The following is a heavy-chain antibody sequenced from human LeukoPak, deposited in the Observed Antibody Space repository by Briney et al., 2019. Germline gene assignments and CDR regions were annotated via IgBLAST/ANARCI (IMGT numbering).Heavy chain of an antibody. V-gene: IGHV3-21*01. CDR3: ARFTPTAMVTADY. D-gene: IGHD5-18*01. CDR2: ISSSSSYI. Sequence: PGGSLRLSCAASGFTFSSYSMNWVRQAPGKGLEWVSSISSSSSYIYYADSVKGRFTISRDNAKNSLYLQMNSLRAEDTAMYYCARFTPTAMVTADYWGQGTLVTVSS. J-gene: IGHJ4*02. CDR1: GFTFSSYS.